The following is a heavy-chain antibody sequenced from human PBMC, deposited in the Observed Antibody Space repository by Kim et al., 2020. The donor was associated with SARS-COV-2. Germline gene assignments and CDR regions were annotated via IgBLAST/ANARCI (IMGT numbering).Heavy chain of an antibody. CDR3: ARASPTYFGSGTYSPDY. D-gene: IGHD3-10*01. Sequence: GGSLRLSCAASAFSFSYYWMTWVRQAPGKGLEWVANIKEDGSQKYYVDSVKGRFTISRDNAETSVYLQMNRLGAQDTAVYYCARASPTYFGSGTYSPDY. CDR2: IKEDGSQK. CDR1: AFSFSYYW. V-gene: IGHV3-7*01. J-gene: IGHJ4*01.